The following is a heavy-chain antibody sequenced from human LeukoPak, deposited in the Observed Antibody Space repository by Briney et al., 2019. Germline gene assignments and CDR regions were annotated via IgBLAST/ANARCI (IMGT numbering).Heavy chain of an antibody. V-gene: IGHV3-30*04. CDR1: GFTFSSYA. CDR3: AREGDYDILTGYYNGFDY. Sequence: PGRSLRLSCAASGFTFSSYAMHWVRQAPGKGLEWVAVISYDGSNKYYADSVKGRFTISRDNSKNTLYLQMNSLIAEDTAVYYCAREGDYDILTGYYNGFDYWGQGTLVTVSS. CDR2: ISYDGSNK. J-gene: IGHJ4*02. D-gene: IGHD3-9*01.